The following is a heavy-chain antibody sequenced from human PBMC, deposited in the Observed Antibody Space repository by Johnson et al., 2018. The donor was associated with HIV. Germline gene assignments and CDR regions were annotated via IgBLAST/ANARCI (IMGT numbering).Heavy chain of an antibody. CDR1: GFTFSSYA. V-gene: IGHV3-30-3*01. CDR2: ISYDGSNK. D-gene: IGHD2-21*02. CDR3: ARGAVVTAHDAFDI. Sequence: QVQLVESGGGVVQPGRSLRLSCAASGFTFSSYAMHWVRQAPGKGLEWVAVISYDGSNKYYADSVKGRFTISRDNSKNTLYRQMNSLRAEDTAVYYCARGAVVTAHDAFDIWGQGTMVTVSS. J-gene: IGHJ3*02.